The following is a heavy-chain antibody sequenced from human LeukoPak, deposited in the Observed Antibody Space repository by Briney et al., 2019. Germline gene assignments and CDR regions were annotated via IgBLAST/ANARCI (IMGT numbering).Heavy chain of an antibody. J-gene: IGHJ4*02. Sequence: TSSETLSLTCTVSGGSITSSSYYWGWIRQPPGKGLEYIGNIYYSGSTYYNPSLKSRVTISVDTSKNQFSLKLSSVTAADTAVYYCAREALRPTYYGSGSSYLDYWGQGTLVTVSS. D-gene: IGHD3-10*01. CDR1: GGSITSSSYY. CDR2: IYYSGST. CDR3: AREALRPTYYGSGSSYLDY. V-gene: IGHV4-39*07.